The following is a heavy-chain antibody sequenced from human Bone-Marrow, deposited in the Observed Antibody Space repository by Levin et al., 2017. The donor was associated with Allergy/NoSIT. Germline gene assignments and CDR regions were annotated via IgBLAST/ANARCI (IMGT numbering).Heavy chain of an antibody. CDR2: MFYSGST. D-gene: IGHD3-16*01. CDR1: GDSISSGGYY. V-gene: IGHV4-31*03. CDR3: ARVAGIVGRRGRYWFDP. J-gene: IGHJ5*02. Sequence: TLSLTCTVSGDSISSGGYYWAWIRQHPGKGLEWIGQMFYSGSTFYTPSLKSRVTMSMDASKNQFSLEVSSVTAADTAVYYCARVAGIVGRRGRYWFDPWGQGTLVTVSS.